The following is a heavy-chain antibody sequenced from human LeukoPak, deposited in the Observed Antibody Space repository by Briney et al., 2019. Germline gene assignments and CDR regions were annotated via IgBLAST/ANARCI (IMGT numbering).Heavy chain of an antibody. CDR3: ARDLGSSGYYGMDV. D-gene: IGHD6-6*01. V-gene: IGHV3-33*01. CDR2: IWYDGSNK. Sequence: PGGSLRLSCAASGFTFSSYGMHWVRQAPGKGLEWVAVIWYDGSNKYYADSVKGRFTISRDNSKNTLYLQMNSLRAEDTAVYYCARDLGSSGYYGMDVWGQGTTVTVSS. CDR1: GFTFSSYG. J-gene: IGHJ6*02.